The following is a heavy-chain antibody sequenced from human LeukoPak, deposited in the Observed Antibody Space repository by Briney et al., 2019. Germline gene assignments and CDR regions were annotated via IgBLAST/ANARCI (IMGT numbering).Heavy chain of an antibody. CDR3: ARDRSLLDPFDY. D-gene: IGHD1-1*01. J-gene: IGHJ4*02. CDR1: GYTFTGYY. V-gene: IGHV1-2*02. Sequence: ASVKVSCKASGYTFTGYYMHWVRQAPGQGLEWMGWINPNSGGTNYAQKFQGRVTMTRDTSISTAYMELSRLRSDDTAVYYCARDRSLLDPFDYWGQGTLVTVSS. CDR2: INPNSGGT.